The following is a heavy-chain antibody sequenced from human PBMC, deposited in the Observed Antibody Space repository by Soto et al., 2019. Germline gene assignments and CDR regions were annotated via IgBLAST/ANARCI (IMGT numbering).Heavy chain of an antibody. CDR2: INAGNGNT. D-gene: IGHD4-17*01. CDR3: ARDLRDYPLGNYFDY. CDR1: GYTFTSYA. Sequence: ASVKVSCKASGYTFTSYAMHWVRQAPGQRLEWMGWINAGNGNTKYSQKFQGRVTITRDTSASTAYMELSSLRSEDTAVYYCARDLRDYPLGNYFDYWGQGTLVTVS. V-gene: IGHV1-3*01. J-gene: IGHJ4*02.